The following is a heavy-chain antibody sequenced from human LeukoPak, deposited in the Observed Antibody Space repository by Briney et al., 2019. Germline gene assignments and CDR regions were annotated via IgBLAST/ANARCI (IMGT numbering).Heavy chain of an antibody. J-gene: IGHJ6*03. D-gene: IGHD6-6*01. Sequence: PSETLSLTCAVSGGSISSSNWWSWIRQPPGKGLEWIGRIYYSGSTSYNPSLRSRVTISIDTSKNEFSLKLSSVTAADTAVYYCARGVEYSSSSEGDDYYYYYYMDVWGKGTTVTVSS. CDR3: ARGVEYSSSSEGDDYYYYYYMDV. V-gene: IGHV4-4*02. CDR2: IYYSGST. CDR1: GGSISSSNW.